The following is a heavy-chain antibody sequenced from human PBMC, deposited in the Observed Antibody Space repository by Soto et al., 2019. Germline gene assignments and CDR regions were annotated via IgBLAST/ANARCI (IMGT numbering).Heavy chain of an antibody. J-gene: IGHJ6*02. CDR3: AREMTTVTQDYYYYYGMDV. D-gene: IGHD4-17*01. V-gene: IGHV1-69*13. Sequence: SVKVSCKASGGTFSSYAISWVRQAPGQGLEWMGGIIPIFGTANYAQKFQGRVTITADESTSTAYMELSSLRSEDTAVYYCAREMTTVTQDYYYYYGMDVWGQGTTVTVSS. CDR1: GGTFSSYA. CDR2: IIPIFGTA.